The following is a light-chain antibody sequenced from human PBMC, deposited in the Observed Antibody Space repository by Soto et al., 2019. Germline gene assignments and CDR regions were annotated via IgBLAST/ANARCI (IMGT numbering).Light chain of an antibody. CDR2: RNN. V-gene: IGLV1-47*01. CDR3: AAWDDRLSAYV. J-gene: IGLJ1*01. Sequence: QSVLTQPPSVSGTPEQRVTISCSGGISNIGSNPVYWHQHLPGTAPKLLVYRNNQRPSGVPDRFSDSKSGTSAFLAISGLRSEDEADYYCAAWDDRLSAYVFGTGPKVTVL. CDR1: ISNIGSNP.